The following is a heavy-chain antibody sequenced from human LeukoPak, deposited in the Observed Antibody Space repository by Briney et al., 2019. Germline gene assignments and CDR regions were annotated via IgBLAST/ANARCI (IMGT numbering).Heavy chain of an antibody. CDR2: IYSGGST. Sequence: GGSLRLSCAASGFTVSSNYMSWVRQAPGKGLEWVSVIYSGGSTYYADSVKGRFTISRDNSKNTLYLQMNSLRAEDTAVYYCARHRLGGPKYYYYGMDVWGQGTTVTVSS. D-gene: IGHD3-16*01. CDR1: GFTVSSNY. CDR3: ARHRLGGPKYYYYGMDV. V-gene: IGHV3-53*01. J-gene: IGHJ6*02.